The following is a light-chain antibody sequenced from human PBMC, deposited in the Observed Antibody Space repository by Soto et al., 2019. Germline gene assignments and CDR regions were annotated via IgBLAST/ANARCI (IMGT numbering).Light chain of an antibody. Sequence: EIVLTQYPGTLSLSPGERSTLSCMASQSVSNNYLAWYQQRPGQAPRLLIYDTSNRATGITDRFSGSGSGTDFTLTISSLQPEDFATYYCQQNYSTSWTFGPGTKVEIK. V-gene: IGKV3-20*01. CDR3: QQNYSTSWT. J-gene: IGKJ1*01. CDR1: QSVSNNY. CDR2: DTS.